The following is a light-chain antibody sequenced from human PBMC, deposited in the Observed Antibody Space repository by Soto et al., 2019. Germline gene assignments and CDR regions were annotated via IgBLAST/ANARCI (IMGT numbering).Light chain of an antibody. J-gene: IGKJ4*01. CDR2: DVS. V-gene: IGKV3-20*01. CDR3: QQYATAPLT. Sequence: EIVLTQSPGTLSLSPGEGATLSCRASQSVPKNYLGWYKQKAGQAPRLLIYDVSNRATVVPDRFSGSGSETDFTLTISGLEPEDFAVYYCQQYATAPLTFGGGTKLEIK. CDR1: QSVPKNY.